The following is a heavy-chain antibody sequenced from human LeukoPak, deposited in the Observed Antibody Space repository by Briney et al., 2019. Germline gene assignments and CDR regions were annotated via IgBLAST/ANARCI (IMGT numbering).Heavy chain of an antibody. D-gene: IGHD3-9*01. CDR3: ARVGRYYDILTGYDY. J-gene: IGHJ4*02. CDR1: GFTFSSYS. V-gene: IGHV3-48*04. Sequence: GGSLRLSCADSGFTFSSYSMNWVRQAPGKGLEWVSYISSSSSTIYYADSVKGRFTISRDNAKNSLYLQMNSLRAEDTAVYYCARVGRYYDILTGYDYWGQGTLVTVSS. CDR2: ISSSSSTI.